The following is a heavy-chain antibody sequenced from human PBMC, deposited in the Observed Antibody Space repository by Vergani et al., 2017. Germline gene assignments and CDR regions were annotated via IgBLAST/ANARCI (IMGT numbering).Heavy chain of an antibody. J-gene: IGHJ3*02. CDR2: IYYSGST. D-gene: IGHD7-27*01. V-gene: IGHV4-59*01. CDR3: ARVGDWGFDAFDI. Sequence: QVQLQESGPGLVKPSQTLSLTCTVSGGSISSYYWSWIRQPPGKGLEWIGYIYYSGSTNYTPSLKSRVTISVDTSKNQFSLKLSSVTAADTAVYYCARVGDWGFDAFDIWGQGTMVTVSS. CDR1: GGSISSYY.